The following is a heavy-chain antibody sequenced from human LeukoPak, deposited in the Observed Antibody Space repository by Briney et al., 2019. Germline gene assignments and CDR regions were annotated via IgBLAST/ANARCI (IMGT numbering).Heavy chain of an antibody. Sequence: GGPLRLSCAASGFTLSRSWMSWVRQAPGKGLEWVANINQDGSEKNYVDSVKGRFTISRDNAKDSLYLQMNSLRAEDTAVYYCARAYQTDYWGQGTLVTVSS. V-gene: IGHV3-7*05. D-gene: IGHD2-2*01. CDR3: ARAYQTDY. CDR1: GFTLSRSW. J-gene: IGHJ4*02. CDR2: INQDGSEK.